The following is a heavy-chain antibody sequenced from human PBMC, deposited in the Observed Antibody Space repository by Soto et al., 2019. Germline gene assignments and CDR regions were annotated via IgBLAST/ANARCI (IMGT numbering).Heavy chain of an antibody. Sequence: SETLSLTCTVSGGSISSSSYYWGWIRQPPGKGLEWIGSIYYSGSTYYNPSLKSRVTISVDTSKNQFSLELSSVTAADTAVYYCARVGGGITMVRGVPSPTNNWFDPWGQGTLVTVSS. CDR3: ARVGGGITMVRGVPSPTNNWFDP. J-gene: IGHJ5*02. CDR1: GGSISSSSYY. V-gene: IGHV4-39*07. CDR2: IYYSGST. D-gene: IGHD3-10*01.